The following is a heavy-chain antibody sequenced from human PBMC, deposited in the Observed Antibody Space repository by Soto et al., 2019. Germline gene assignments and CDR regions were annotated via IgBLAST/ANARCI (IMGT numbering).Heavy chain of an antibody. D-gene: IGHD5-18*01. CDR3: ARARPEDTAMLDY. J-gene: IGHJ4*02. V-gene: IGHV3-21*01. CDR2: ITSGSTYI. Sequence: PGGSLRLSCVGSGFTFSTYRMNWVRPAPGKGLEWVSSITSGSTYIYYADSVKGRFTISRDNAKNSLYLQMNGMSAQDTAVYYCARARPEDTAMLDYWGQGARVTVSS. CDR1: GFTFSTYR.